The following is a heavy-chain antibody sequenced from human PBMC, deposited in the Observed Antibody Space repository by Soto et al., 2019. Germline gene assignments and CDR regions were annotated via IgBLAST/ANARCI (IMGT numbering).Heavy chain of an antibody. V-gene: IGHV4-39*02. Sequence: QLKESGPGQVSPSETLSLTCSVSGASIDDRGHHWSWLRRSPGRGREWRGSVYHDGTNYYNPSLKSRVSVSVDPSKNQFSLKLASVTAADTAVYYCARDKGISVVGFFRKDPYFGLDVWGPGTTVTVSS. D-gene: IGHD6-19*01. CDR1: GASIDDRGHH. J-gene: IGHJ6*02. CDR3: ARDKGISVVGFFRKDPYFGLDV. CDR2: VYHDGTN.